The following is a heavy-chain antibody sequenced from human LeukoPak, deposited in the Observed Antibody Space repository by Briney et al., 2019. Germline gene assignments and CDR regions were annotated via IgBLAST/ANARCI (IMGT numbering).Heavy chain of an antibody. Sequence: KPSETLSLTCTVSGGSISSSSYYWGWIRQPPGKALEWIGSIYYSGSTYYNPSLKSRVTISVDTSKNQFSLKLSSVTAADTAVYYCARHGGDSLWFGGLLLEYWGQGTLVTVSS. CDR1: GGSISSSSYY. V-gene: IGHV4-39*01. D-gene: IGHD3-10*01. CDR2: IYYSGST. J-gene: IGHJ4*02. CDR3: ARHGGDSLWFGGLLLEY.